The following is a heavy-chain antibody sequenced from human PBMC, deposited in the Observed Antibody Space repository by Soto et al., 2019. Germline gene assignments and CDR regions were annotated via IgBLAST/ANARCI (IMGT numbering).Heavy chain of an antibody. Sequence: SETLSLTCTVSGASFSGFYWSWIRKSAGKGLEWIGRIYATGTTDYNPSLKSRVMKSVDTSKKQFSLKLRSVTAADTAVYYCVRDGTKTLRDWFDPWGQGISVTVSS. V-gene: IGHV4-4*07. CDR1: GASFSGFY. CDR3: VRDGTKTLRDWFDP. D-gene: IGHD1-1*01. CDR2: IYATGTT. J-gene: IGHJ5*02.